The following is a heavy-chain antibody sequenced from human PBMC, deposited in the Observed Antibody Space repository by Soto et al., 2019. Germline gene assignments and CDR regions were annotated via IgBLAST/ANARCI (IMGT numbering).Heavy chain of an antibody. CDR2: ISYDGSNK. CDR1: GFTFSSCA. J-gene: IGHJ4*02. D-gene: IGHD5-18*01. V-gene: IGHV3-30-3*01. CDR3: ARDSRSWIQLWSFDY. Sequence: PGGSLRLSCAASGFTFSSCAMHWVRQAPGKGLEWVAVISYDGSNKYYADSVKGRFTISRDNSKNTLYLQMNSLRAEDTAVYYCARDSRSWIQLWSFDYWGQGTLVTVSS.